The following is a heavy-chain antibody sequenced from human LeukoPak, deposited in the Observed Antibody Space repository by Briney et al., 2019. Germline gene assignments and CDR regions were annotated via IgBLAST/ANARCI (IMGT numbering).Heavy chain of an antibody. CDR3: ARDSYYYDSSGYYYRAFDI. J-gene: IGHJ3*02. CDR1: GGSISSSNW. Sequence: SETLSLTCAVSGGSISSSNWWSWVRQPPGKGLEWIGEIYHSGSTNYNPSLKSRVTISVDKSKNQFSLKLSSVTAADTAVYYCARDSYYYDSSGYYYRAFDIWGQGTMVTVSS. V-gene: IGHV4-4*02. D-gene: IGHD3-22*01. CDR2: IYHSGST.